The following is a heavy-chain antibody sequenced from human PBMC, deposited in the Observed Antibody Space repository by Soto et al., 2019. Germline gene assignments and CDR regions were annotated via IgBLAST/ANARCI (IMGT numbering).Heavy chain of an antibody. J-gene: IGHJ6*02. V-gene: IGHV5-10-1*01. D-gene: IGHD6-6*01. CDR3: ARRGGDSSPAHGMDV. Sequence: PGESLRISCKGSGYSFTSYWIIWVLQMPGKGLEWMGRIDPSDSYTNYSPSFQGHVTISADKSISTAYLQWSSLKASDTAMYYCARRGGDSSPAHGMDVWGQGTTVTVSS. CDR1: GYSFTSYW. CDR2: IDPSDSYT.